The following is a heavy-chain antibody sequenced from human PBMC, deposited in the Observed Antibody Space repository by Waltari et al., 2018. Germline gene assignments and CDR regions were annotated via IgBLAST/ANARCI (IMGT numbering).Heavy chain of an antibody. CDR2: INHSGST. Sequence: QVQLQQWGAGLLKPSETLSLTCAVYGGSFSGYYWSWIRQPPGKGLEWIGEINHSGSTNYHPSLKSRVTISVDTSKNQFSLKLSSVTAADTAVYYCARGSVAVAPAGVWGKGTTVTVSS. V-gene: IGHV4-34*01. CDR1: GGSFSGYY. D-gene: IGHD6-19*01. J-gene: IGHJ6*04. CDR3: ARGSVAVAPAGV.